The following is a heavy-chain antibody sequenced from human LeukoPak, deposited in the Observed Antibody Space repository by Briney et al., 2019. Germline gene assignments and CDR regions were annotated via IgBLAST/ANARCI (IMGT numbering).Heavy chain of an antibody. CDR1: GFTVSSYY. D-gene: IGHD6-19*01. Sequence: GGSLRLSCAASGFTVSSYYMSWVRQAPGKGLEWVSVIYSGGSTYYADSARGRFTISRDNSKNTLYLQMSSLRAEDTAVYYCAREQIAVTGKRYYFYGMDVWGQGTTVTVSS. CDR3: AREQIAVTGKRYYFYGMDV. CDR2: IYSGGST. V-gene: IGHV3-53*01. J-gene: IGHJ6*02.